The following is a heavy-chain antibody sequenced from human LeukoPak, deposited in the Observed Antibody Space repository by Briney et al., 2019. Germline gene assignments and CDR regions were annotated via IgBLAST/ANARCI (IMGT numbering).Heavy chain of an antibody. D-gene: IGHD2-2*02. CDR1: GGSFSGYY. CDR2: INHGGRT. CDR3: ARGLELGYCSGASGYIWFDP. V-gene: IGHV4-34*01. Sequence: SETLSLTCVVSGGSFSGYYWSWIRQPPGKGLEWIGEINHGGRTNYSPSLKSRVTISVDTSKNQFSLNLSSVTAADTAVYYCARGLELGYCSGASGYIWFDPWGQGTLVTVSS. J-gene: IGHJ5*02.